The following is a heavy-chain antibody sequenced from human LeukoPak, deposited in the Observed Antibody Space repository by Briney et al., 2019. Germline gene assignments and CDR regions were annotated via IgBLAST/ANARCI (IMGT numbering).Heavy chain of an antibody. CDR2: MYNSGST. Sequence: SETLSLTCTVSGGSISTYYWSWIRQPPGKGLEWIGYMYNSGSTNYNPSLKSRVTISVDTSKNQFSLKLSSVTAAGTAVYYCARRYFDGGSCYSAFDQWGQGTLVTVSS. CDR1: GGSISTYY. V-gene: IGHV4-59*01. D-gene: IGHD2-15*01. CDR3: ARRYFDGGSCYSAFDQ. J-gene: IGHJ5*02.